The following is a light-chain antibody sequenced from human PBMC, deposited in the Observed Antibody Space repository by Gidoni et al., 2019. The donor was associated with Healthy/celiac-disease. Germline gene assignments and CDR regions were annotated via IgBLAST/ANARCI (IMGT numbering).Light chain of an antibody. CDR2: KAS. Sequence: DIQMTQSPSTLSASVGDRVTITCRASKSISSWLAWYQQKPGKAPKLLIYKASSLASGVPSRFSGSVSGTEFTLTISSLQPDDFATYYCQQYNSYSWTFGQGTKVEIK. V-gene: IGKV1-5*03. CDR1: KSISSW. CDR3: QQYNSYSWT. J-gene: IGKJ1*01.